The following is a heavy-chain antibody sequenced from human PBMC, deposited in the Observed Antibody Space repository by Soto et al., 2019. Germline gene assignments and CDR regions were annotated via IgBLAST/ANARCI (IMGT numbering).Heavy chain of an antibody. V-gene: IGHV4-39*01. D-gene: IGHD2-15*01. CDR3: AAAPRY. CDR1: GGSISSDSYY. CDR2: ISYSGST. Sequence: PSETLSLTCTVSGGSISSDSYYWGWIRQPPGKGLEWIGSISYSGSTYYNASLKSRVTISVDTSKNQFSLKLSSVTAADTAVYYCAAAPRYWGQGTLVTVSS. J-gene: IGHJ4*02.